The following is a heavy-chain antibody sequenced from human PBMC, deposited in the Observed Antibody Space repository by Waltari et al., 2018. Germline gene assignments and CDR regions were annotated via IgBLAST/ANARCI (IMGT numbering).Heavy chain of an antibody. J-gene: IGHJ4*02. V-gene: IGHV3-74*01. CDR1: GITFSRYW. Sequence: EVQLVESGGGLVQPGGSLRLSCAASGITFSRYWMHWVRQAPGKGLVGVSRIISDGSSTSYADSVKGRFTISRDNAKNTLYLQMNSLRAEDTAVYYCATCYYYDSSGNYYVSDYWGQGTLVTVSS. CDR3: ATCYYYDSSGNYYVSDY. CDR2: IISDGSST. D-gene: IGHD3-22*01.